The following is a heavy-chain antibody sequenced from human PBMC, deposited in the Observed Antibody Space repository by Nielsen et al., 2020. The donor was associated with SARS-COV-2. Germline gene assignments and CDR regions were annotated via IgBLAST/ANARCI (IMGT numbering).Heavy chain of an antibody. J-gene: IGHJ6*02. D-gene: IGHD3-10*01. CDR1: GFTFSSYA. V-gene: IGHV3-30-3*01. CDR3: ARAYGSGSSRGYYYGMDV. CDR2: ISYDGSNK. Sequence: GGSLRLSCAASGFTFSSYAMSWVRQAPGKGLEWVAVISYDGSNKYYADSVKGRFTISRDNSKNTLYLQMNSLRAEDTAVYYCARAYGSGSSRGYYYGMDVWGQGTTVTVSS.